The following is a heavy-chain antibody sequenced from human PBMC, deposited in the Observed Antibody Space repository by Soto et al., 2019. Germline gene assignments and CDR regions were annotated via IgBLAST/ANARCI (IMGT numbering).Heavy chain of an antibody. J-gene: IGHJ4*02. V-gene: IGHV2-5*02. CDR2: IYWDDDK. CDR3: AHNGYPPGGPDSSYFDS. CDR1: GFSLSTSGVG. Sequence: QITLKESGPTLVKPTQTLTLTCTFSGFSLSTSGVGVGWIRQPPGKALEWLALIYWDDDKRYSPPLKSRLTITKDTSKNQVVLTMTILDPVDTATYYCAHNGYPPGGPDSSYFDSWGQGTLVTVSS. D-gene: IGHD1-1*01.